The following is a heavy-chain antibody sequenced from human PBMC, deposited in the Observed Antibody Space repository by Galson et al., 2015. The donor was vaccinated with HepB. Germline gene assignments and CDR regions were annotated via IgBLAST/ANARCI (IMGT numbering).Heavy chain of an antibody. J-gene: IGHJ6*03. Sequence: SVKVSCKASGSTFTSYVITWVRRAPGQGLEWMGWISAYNGNTNYAQKFQGRVTITADKSTSTAYMELSSLRSEDTAVYYCARDRNIMGSYYYYMDVWGKGTTVTVSS. V-gene: IGHV1-18*04. CDR2: ISAYNGNT. CDR1: GSTFTSYV. CDR3: ARDRNIMGSYYYYMDV. D-gene: IGHD2-8*01.